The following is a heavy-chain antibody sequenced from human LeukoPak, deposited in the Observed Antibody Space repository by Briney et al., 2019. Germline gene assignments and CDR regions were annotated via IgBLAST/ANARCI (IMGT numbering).Heavy chain of an antibody. CDR2: IYYSGTT. Sequence: PSQTLSLTCTVSGGSITSGGYYWSWIRQLPGKGLGWIGYIYYSGTTSYNPSLKSRPTISLDTSENQFSLKLSSVTAADTAVYYCARGSTGDKSNNWGQGTLVTVSS. CDR3: ARGSTGDKSNN. J-gene: IGHJ4*02. D-gene: IGHD7-27*01. V-gene: IGHV4-31*03. CDR1: GGSITSGGYY.